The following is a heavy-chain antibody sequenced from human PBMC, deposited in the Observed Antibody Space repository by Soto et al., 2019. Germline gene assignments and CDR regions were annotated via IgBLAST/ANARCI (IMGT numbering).Heavy chain of an antibody. J-gene: IGHJ3*02. D-gene: IGHD4-17*01. CDR2: IRSNDETI. V-gene: IGHV3-48*03. CDR1: GFTFSHYE. CDR3: ARETTHDAIDI. Sequence: PGGSLRLSCAASGFTFSHYEMNWVRQAPGKGLEWISNIRSNDETIYYADSVKGRFTMSRDNARDSLYLQMHSLRADGTAVYFCARETTHDAIDIWGQGTMVTVSS.